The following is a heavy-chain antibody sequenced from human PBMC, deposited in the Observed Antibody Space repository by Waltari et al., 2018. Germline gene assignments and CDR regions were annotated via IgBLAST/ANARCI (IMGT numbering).Heavy chain of an antibody. J-gene: IGHJ6*02. Sequence: EVQLVQSGAEVKKPGATVKISCKASGYTFTDYYMHWVQQAPGKGLEWMGRVDPEDGETIYAQKFQGRVTITADKSTSTAYMELSSLRSEDTAVYYCARMGRGYSYGGGMDVWGQGTTVTVSS. CDR2: VDPEDGET. D-gene: IGHD5-18*01. CDR3: ARMGRGYSYGGGMDV. CDR1: GYTFTDYY. V-gene: IGHV1-69-2*01.